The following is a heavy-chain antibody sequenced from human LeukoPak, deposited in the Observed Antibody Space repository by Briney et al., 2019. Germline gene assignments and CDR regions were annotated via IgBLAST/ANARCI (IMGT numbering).Heavy chain of an antibody. CDR3: AKDLFVVVPAAMSAFDI. CDR2: ISGSGGST. D-gene: IGHD2-2*01. V-gene: IGHV3-23*01. J-gene: IGHJ3*02. CDR1: GFTFSSYA. Sequence: PGGSLRLSCAASGFTFSSYAMSWVRQAPGKGLEWVSAISGSGGSTYYADSVKGRFTISRDNSKNTLYLQMNSLRAEDTAVYYCAKDLFVVVPAAMSAFDIWAKGQWSPSPQ.